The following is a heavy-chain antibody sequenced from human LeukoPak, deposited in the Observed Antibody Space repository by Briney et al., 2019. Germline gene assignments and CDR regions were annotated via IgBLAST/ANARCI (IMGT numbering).Heavy chain of an antibody. CDR1: GYTFTSYG. J-gene: IGHJ4*02. Sequence: ASVKVSCKASGYTFTSYGISWVRQAPGQGLEWMGWISGYNGNTNYAQQKLQGRVTMTTDTSTSTAYMELSSLKSEDTAVYYCASQSHITLIRGVINFDYWGQGTLVTVSS. CDR3: ASQSHITLIRGVINFDY. V-gene: IGHV1-18*01. D-gene: IGHD3-10*01. CDR2: ISGYNGNT.